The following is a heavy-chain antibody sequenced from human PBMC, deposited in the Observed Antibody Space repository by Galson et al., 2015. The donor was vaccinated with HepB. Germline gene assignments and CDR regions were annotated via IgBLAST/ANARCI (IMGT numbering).Heavy chain of an antibody. CDR1: GYTFTSYA. D-gene: IGHD3-10*01. CDR3: ATSVVRGVLNWFDP. J-gene: IGHJ5*02. CDR2: INPGNGNT. V-gene: IGHV1-3*01. Sequence: SVKVSCKASGYTFTSYAIHWVRQAPGQRLEWMGWINPGNGNTKYSQRFQGSVSITRDTSATTAYMELSSPRSEGTAVYYCATSVVRGVLNWFDPWGQGTLVTVSS.